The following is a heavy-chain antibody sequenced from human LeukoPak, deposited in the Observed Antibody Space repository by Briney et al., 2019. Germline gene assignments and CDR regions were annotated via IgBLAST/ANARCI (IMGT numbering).Heavy chain of an antibody. J-gene: IGHJ4*02. Sequence: PSETLSLTCTVSAASFSSYYWSWIRQPPGKGLEWIGYIYYSGSTNYNPSLKSRVTISVDTSKTKYSLKLSSVTATDTDTAYCDRHVVNGMVFPHKYYFDYWGQGTLVTVSS. CDR1: AASFSSYY. D-gene: IGHD2-8*01. V-gene: IGHV4-59*08. CDR2: IYYSGST. CDR3: DRHVVNGMVFPHKYYFDY.